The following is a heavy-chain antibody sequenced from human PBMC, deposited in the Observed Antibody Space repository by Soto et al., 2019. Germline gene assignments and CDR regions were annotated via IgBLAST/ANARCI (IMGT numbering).Heavy chain of an antibody. Sequence: GESLKISFKGSGYSFSTYWIGWVRQMPGKGLEWMGIIYPGDSDTRYSPSFQGQVTISADKSISTAYLQWSSLKASDTAMYYCALRTSEYFQHWGQGTQVTVSS. CDR1: GYSFSTYW. J-gene: IGHJ1*01. D-gene: IGHD3-10*01. CDR2: IYPGDSDT. CDR3: ALRTSEYFQH. V-gene: IGHV5-51*01.